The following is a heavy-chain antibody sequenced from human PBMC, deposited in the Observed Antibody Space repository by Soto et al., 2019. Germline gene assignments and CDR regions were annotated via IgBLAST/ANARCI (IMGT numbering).Heavy chain of an antibody. D-gene: IGHD2-21*01. V-gene: IGHV4-4*07. J-gene: IGHJ4*02. CDR1: GGSMNAHS. CDR2: IYISGTT. CDR3: ARINCGSPDF. Sequence: ETLSLTCTVSGGSMNAHSWSWMRQSAGKGLEWIGHIYISGTTMYNPSLKSRVTMSVDPPKNQLSLKLTSVTAADTAVYYCARINCGSPDFWGQGTLVTVSS.